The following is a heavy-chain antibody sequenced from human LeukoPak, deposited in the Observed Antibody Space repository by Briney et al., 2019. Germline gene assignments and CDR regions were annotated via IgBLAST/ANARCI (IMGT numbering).Heavy chain of an antibody. V-gene: IGHV3-74*01. CDR2: INSDGSST. J-gene: IGHJ4*01. CDR3: ARVPYYYDSSGYYYETFDY. CDR1: GFTFSSYW. Sequence: GGSLTLSCAASGFTFSSYWMHWVRQAPGKGLVWVSRINSDGSSTSYADSVKGRFTISRDNAKNTLYLQMNSLRAEDTAVYYCARVPYYYDSSGYYYETFDYWGQGSLVTVSS. D-gene: IGHD3-22*01.